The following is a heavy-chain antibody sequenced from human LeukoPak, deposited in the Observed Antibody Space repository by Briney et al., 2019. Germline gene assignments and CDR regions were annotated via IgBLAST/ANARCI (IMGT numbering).Heavy chain of an antibody. D-gene: IGHD1-26*01. Sequence: SETLFLTCTVSGYSISSGYYWGWIRQPPGKGLEWIGSIYHSGSTYYNPSLKSRVTISVDTSKNQFSLKLSSVTAADTAVYYCASGSYYSKSYFDYWGQGTLVTVSS. CDR1: GYSISSGYY. CDR3: ASGSYYSKSYFDY. J-gene: IGHJ4*02. CDR2: IYHSGST. V-gene: IGHV4-38-2*02.